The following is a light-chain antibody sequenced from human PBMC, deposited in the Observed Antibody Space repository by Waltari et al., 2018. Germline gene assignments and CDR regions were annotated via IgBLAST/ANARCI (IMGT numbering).Light chain of an antibody. Sequence: IQMTQSPSALSASVGDRVTIPCRASQRINTWMAWYQQRPGKPPKVLIYDVSTLESGVPSRFSGSGSGTEFTLAINNLQPEDFATYYCQQYYRYYTFGQGTKLEIK. J-gene: IGKJ2*01. V-gene: IGKV1-5*01. CDR3: QQYYRYYT. CDR2: DVS. CDR1: QRINTW.